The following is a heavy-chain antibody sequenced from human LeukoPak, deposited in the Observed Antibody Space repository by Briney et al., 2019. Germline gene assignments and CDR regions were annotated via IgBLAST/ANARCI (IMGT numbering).Heavy chain of an antibody. CDR2: IKSKTECGTI. CDR3: MAIPVTIPLPYY. J-gene: IGHJ4*02. D-gene: IGHD2-21*01. CDR1: VFIFSNTW. Sequence: GGSLRLSCAASVFIFSNTWMNWVRQAPGPGLELFVRIKSKTECGTIDYAAPVKGRFALSRDDSKNTLYLQMHCLKPEDTGVNYCMAIPVTIPLPYYWGQGNLGTVSS. V-gene: IGHV3-15*07.